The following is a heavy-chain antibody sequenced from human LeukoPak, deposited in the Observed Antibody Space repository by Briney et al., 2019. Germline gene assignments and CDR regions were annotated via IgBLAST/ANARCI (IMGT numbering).Heavy chain of an antibody. V-gene: IGHV3-48*03. Sequence: GGSLRLSCAASGFTFSSYEMNWDRQAPGKGLEWVSYISSSGSTIYYADSVKGRFTISRDNAKNSLYLQMNSLRPEDTAVYYCASASRAGSYSYWGQGTLVTVSS. D-gene: IGHD3-10*01. CDR3: ASASRAGSYSY. CDR2: ISSSGSTI. CDR1: GFTFSSYE. J-gene: IGHJ4*02.